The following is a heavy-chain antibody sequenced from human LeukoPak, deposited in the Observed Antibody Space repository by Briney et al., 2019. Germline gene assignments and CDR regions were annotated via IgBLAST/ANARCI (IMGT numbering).Heavy chain of an antibody. CDR1: GYTFTSYD. Sequence: ASVKVSCKASGYTFTSYDINWVRRATGQGLEWMGWMNPNSGNTGYAQKFQGRVTMTRNTSISIAYMELSSLRSEDTAVYYCARGIYDILTGYYIDVWGQGTTVTVSS. CDR2: MNPNSGNT. V-gene: IGHV1-8*01. D-gene: IGHD3-9*01. J-gene: IGHJ6*02. CDR3: ARGIYDILTGYYIDV.